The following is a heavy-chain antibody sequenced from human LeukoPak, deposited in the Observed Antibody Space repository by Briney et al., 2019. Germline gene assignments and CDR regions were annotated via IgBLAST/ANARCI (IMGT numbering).Heavy chain of an antibody. D-gene: IGHD6-6*01. Sequence: ASVKVSCKASGYTFTSYDINWVRQATGQGLEWMGWMNPNSGNTGYAQKFQGRVTMTRNTSISTAYMELSSLRSEDTAVYYCARVGGIAARRSGYFQHWGQGTLVTVSS. CDR2: MNPNSGNT. CDR1: GYTFTSYD. CDR3: ARVGGIAARRSGYFQH. J-gene: IGHJ1*01. V-gene: IGHV1-8*01.